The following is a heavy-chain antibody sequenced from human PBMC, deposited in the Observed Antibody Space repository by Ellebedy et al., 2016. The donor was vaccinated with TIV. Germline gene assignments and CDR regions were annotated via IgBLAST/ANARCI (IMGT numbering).Heavy chain of an antibody. CDR1: GYTFNSYG. V-gene: IGHV1-18*01. J-gene: IGHJ6*02. CDR3: ARVPPYYYDSSAYWYYYYGMDV. D-gene: IGHD3-22*01. CDR2: ISAYNGNT. Sequence: AASVKVSCKASGYTFNSYGFSWVRQAPGQGLEWMGWISAYNGNTDYAQKLQGRVTMTTDTSTSTAYMELRSLRSDDTAVYYCARVPPYYYDSSAYWYYYYGMDVWGQGTTVTVSS.